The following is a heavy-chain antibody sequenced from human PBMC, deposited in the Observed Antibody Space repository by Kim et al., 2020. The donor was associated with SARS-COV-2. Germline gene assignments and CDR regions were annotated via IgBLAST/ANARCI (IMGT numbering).Heavy chain of an antibody. D-gene: IGHD2-15*01. J-gene: IGHJ4*02. CDR3: TRDPCPEGYCSGNTWDY. Sequence: GGSLRLSCVASGFHFSSYAMHWVRQAPGKGLEWVAVISYDGVNKYYREAVKGRFTISRDNIKNTLYLQMSGLRLEDAAVYFCTRDPCPEGYCSGNTWDYWGQGTLVTVTS. V-gene: IGHV3-30*14. CDR2: ISYDGVNK. CDR1: GFHFSSYA.